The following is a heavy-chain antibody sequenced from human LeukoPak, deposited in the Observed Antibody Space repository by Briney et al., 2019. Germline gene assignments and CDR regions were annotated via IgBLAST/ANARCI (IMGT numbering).Heavy chain of an antibody. J-gene: IGHJ6*02. D-gene: IGHD2-21*02. CDR1: GYTFTGYY. V-gene: IGHV1-2*02. Sequence: ASVKVSCKSSGYTFTGYYMHWVRQAPGQGLEWMGCINPNSGGTNYAQKFQGRVTMTRDTSISTAYMELSRLRSDDTAVYYCARLAYCGGDCYWHGMDVWGQGTRSPSP. CDR2: INPNSGGT. CDR3: ARLAYCGGDCYWHGMDV.